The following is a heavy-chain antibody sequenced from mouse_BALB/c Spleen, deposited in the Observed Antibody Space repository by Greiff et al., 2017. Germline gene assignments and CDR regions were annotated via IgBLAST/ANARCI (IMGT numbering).Heavy chain of an antibody. D-gene: IGHD1-1*01. CDR1: GFAFSSYD. CDR2: ISSGGGST. V-gene: IGHV5-12-1*01. CDR3: ARHSPDYGSSYDY. J-gene: IGHJ2*01. Sequence: EVQLVESGGGLVKPGGSLKLSCAASGFAFSSYDMSWVRQTPEKRLEWVAYISSGGGSTYYPDTVKGRFTISRDNAKNTLYLQMSSLKSEDTAMYYCARHSPDYGSSYDYWGQGTTLTVSS.